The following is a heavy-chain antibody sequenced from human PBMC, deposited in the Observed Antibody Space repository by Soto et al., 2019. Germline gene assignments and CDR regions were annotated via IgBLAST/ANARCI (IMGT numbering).Heavy chain of an antibody. J-gene: IGHJ4*02. D-gene: IGHD3-16*01. Sequence: GGSLRLSCAASGFTFSSNGMHWVRQAPGKGQEWVAIISYDGSQKYYGDSVKGRFTISRDNSKNTLFLQMNSLRPEDTAVYYCAKDRVESGLGEIDYRGQGTLVTVSS. CDR1: GFTFSSNG. V-gene: IGHV3-30*18. CDR3: AKDRVESGLGEIDY. CDR2: ISYDGSQK.